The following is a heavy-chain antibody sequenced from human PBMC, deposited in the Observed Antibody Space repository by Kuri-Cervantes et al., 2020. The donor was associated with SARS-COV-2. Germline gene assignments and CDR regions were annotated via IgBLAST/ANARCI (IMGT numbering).Heavy chain of an antibody. V-gene: IGHV4-39*01. Sequence: GSLRLSCTVSGGSIRSSSYYWGWIRQPPGKGLEWIGSIYYSWSAYYNPSLKSRVTISVDTSKHQFSQQLSSVTAADTAVYYCARGHWSGYSNAAEMGAFDIWGKGPMVTVSS. CDR3: ARGHWSGYSNAAEMGAFDI. CDR2: IYYSWSA. D-gene: IGHD3-3*01. CDR1: GGSIRSSSYY. J-gene: IGHJ3*02.